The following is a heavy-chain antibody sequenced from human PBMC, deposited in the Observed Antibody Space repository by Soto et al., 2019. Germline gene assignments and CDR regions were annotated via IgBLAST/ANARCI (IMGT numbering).Heavy chain of an antibody. Sequence: ASVKVSCTASGGTFSSYAISWVRQAPGQGLEWMGGIIPIFGTANYAQKFQGRVTITADESTSTAYMELSSLRSGDTAVYYCASGRLSMTYYYDSSGYLRTPFFDYWGQGTLVTVSS. D-gene: IGHD3-22*01. CDR1: GGTFSSYA. CDR2: IIPIFGTA. CDR3: ASGRLSMTYYYDSSGYLRTPFFDY. J-gene: IGHJ4*02. V-gene: IGHV1-69*13.